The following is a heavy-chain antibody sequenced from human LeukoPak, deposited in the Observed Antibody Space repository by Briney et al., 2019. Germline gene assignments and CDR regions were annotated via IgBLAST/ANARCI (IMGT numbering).Heavy chain of an antibody. Sequence: GGSLRLSCAASGFTLSTFDVNWVRQAPGKGLEWVSSISTSSRYIYYRDSVKGRFTISRDDAKNSLYLQMNSLTVEDTAVYYCARADCSGSTCYLRHSWFDPWGQGTLVTVYS. V-gene: IGHV3-21*06. J-gene: IGHJ5*02. CDR1: GFTLSTFD. CDR2: ISTSSRYI. CDR3: ARADCSGSTCYLRHSWFDP. D-gene: IGHD2-2*01.